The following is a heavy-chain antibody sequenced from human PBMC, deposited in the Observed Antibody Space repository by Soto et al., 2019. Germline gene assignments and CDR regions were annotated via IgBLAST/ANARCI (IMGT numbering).Heavy chain of an antibody. CDR1: GASIRSTSYY. V-gene: IGHV4-39*01. CDR2: IYYSGST. J-gene: IGHJ4*02. D-gene: IGHD5-18*01. Sequence: SETLSLTCSVSGASIRSTSYYWGWIRQPPGKGLEWIGSIYYSGSTHYSPSLKSRIIMSIDTSTNQFSLKLTSVTAEDTAVYYCVRNTGWDTPMVHWGQGTLVTVSS. CDR3: VRNTGWDTPMVH.